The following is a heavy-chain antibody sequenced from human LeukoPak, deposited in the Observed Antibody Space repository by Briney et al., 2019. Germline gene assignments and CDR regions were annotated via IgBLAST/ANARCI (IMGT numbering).Heavy chain of an antibody. CDR2: IYYSGST. CDR3: ARDSASRYMDV. Sequence: SETLSLTCPVSGGSISSYYWSWIRQPPGKGLEWIGYIYYSGSTNYNPSLKSRVTISVDTSKNQFSLKLSSVTAADTAVYYCARDSASRYMDVWGKGTTVTISS. J-gene: IGHJ6*03. CDR1: GGSISSYY. V-gene: IGHV4-59*01.